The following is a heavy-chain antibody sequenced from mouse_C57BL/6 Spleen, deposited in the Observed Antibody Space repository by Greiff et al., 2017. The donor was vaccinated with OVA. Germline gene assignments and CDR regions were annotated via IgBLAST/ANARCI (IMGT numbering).Heavy chain of an antibody. CDR3: ATTDYYSMDY. D-gene: IGHD1-1*01. V-gene: IGHV1-18*01. J-gene: IGHJ4*01. CDR2: INPNNGGT. CDR1: GYTFTDYN. Sequence: VQLQQSGPELVKPGASVQIPCKASGYTFTDYNMDWVKQSHGKSLEWIGDINPNNGGTNYNQKFKGKATLTVDKSSSTSYMVLRSLTSEDTAVYYCATTDYYSMDYWGQGTSVTVSS.